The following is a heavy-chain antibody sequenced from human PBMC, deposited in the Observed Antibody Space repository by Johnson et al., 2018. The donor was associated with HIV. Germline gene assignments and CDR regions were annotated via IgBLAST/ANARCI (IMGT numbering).Heavy chain of an antibody. V-gene: IGHV3-33*08. CDR1: GFTFSNAW. J-gene: IGHJ3*02. CDR3: ARYSGSYLPDAFDI. CDR2: IRYDGSNK. D-gene: IGHD1-26*01. Sequence: QVQLVESGGGLVKPGGSLRLPCAASGFTFSNAWMTWVRQAPGKGLEWVAFIRYDGSNKYYADSVKGRFTISRDNSKNSLYLQMNSLRAEDTAVYYCARYSGSYLPDAFDIWGQGTMVTVSS.